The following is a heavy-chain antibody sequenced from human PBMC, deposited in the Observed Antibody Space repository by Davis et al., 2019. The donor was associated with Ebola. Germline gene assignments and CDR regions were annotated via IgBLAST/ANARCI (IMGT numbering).Heavy chain of an antibody. CDR2: IYSGGSI. J-gene: IGHJ6*02. CDR1: GFTVSSNY. D-gene: IGHD1/OR15-1a*01. V-gene: IGHV3-53*01. Sequence: PGGSLRLSCATSGFTVSSNYMSWVRQAPGKGLEWVSVIYSGGSIYYADSVKGRFTISRDNAKNSLYLQMNSLRAEDTAVYYCARVSNKFGMDVWGQGTTVTVSS. CDR3: ARVSNKFGMDV.